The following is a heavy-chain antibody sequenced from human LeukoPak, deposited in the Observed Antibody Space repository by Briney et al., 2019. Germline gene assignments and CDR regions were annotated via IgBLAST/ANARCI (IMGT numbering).Heavy chain of an antibody. CDR1: GFTFDDYA. J-gene: IGHJ4*02. Sequence: GGSLRLSCAASGFTFDDYAMHWVRQAPGKGLEWVSGISWNSGSIGYADSVKGRFTISRDNAKNSLYLQMSSLRAEDTAVYYCARTSYGDYYFDYWGQGTLVTVSS. D-gene: IGHD4-17*01. CDR3: ARTSYGDYYFDY. V-gene: IGHV3-9*01. CDR2: ISWNSGSI.